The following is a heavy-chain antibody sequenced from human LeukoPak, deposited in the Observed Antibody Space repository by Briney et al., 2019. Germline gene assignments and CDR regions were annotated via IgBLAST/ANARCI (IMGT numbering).Heavy chain of an antibody. Sequence: GGSLRLSCAASGFTVTTKSMAWVRQAPGRGLEGVSVFYSPGSTYYADSVRGRFTISRDNSLSTLFLQMNSLRVEDTAVYYCASARESCIGSTCYEYFHHWGQGTPLTVSS. CDR3: ASARESCIGSTCYEYFHH. J-gene: IGHJ1*01. D-gene: IGHD2-2*01. CDR2: FYSPGST. V-gene: IGHV3-53*01. CDR1: GFTVTTKS.